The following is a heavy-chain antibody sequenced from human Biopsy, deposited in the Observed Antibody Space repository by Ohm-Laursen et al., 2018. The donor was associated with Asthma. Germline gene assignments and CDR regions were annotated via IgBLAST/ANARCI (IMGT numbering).Heavy chain of an antibody. CDR2: IYYSGTT. V-gene: IGHV4-39*01. J-gene: IGHJ6*02. Sequence: SETLSLTCSLSSGSGGYMRSGNYYWGWIRQPPGKGLEWIGSIYYSGTTYYNPPLESRVTVSADTSKNQFSLKLTSVTAADTAVYYCVRGSSSWHHGPFHYYYGLDVWGQRTTATVSS. CDR3: VRGSSSWHHGPFHYYYGLDV. D-gene: IGHD6-13*01. CDR1: SGSGGYMRSGNYY.